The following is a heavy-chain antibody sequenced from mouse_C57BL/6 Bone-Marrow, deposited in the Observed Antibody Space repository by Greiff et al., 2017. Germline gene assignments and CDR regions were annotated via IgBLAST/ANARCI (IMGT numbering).Heavy chain of an antibody. Sequence: QVQLQQSGAELMKPGASVKLSCKATGYTFTGYWIEWVKQRPGHGLEWIGELLPGSGSTNYNEKFKGKATFTADTSSNTAYMQLSILTSEDSAIYYCARDDYYGDFDVWGTGTTVTGAS. V-gene: IGHV1-9*01. CDR2: LLPGSGST. CDR1: GYTFTGYW. D-gene: IGHD2-4*01. J-gene: IGHJ1*03. CDR3: ARDDYYGDFDV.